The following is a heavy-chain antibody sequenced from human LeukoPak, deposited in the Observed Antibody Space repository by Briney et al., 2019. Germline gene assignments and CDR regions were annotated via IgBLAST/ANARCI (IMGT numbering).Heavy chain of an antibody. Sequence: SETLSLTCTVSGGSISSYYRSWIRQPPGKGLEWIGYIYYSGSTNYNPSLKSRVTMSVDTSKNQFSLKLSSVTAADTAVYYCASREGYSSSWQIDYWGQGTLVTVSS. CDR3: ASREGYSSSWQIDY. D-gene: IGHD6-13*01. V-gene: IGHV4-59*12. CDR1: GGSISSYY. J-gene: IGHJ4*02. CDR2: IYYSGST.